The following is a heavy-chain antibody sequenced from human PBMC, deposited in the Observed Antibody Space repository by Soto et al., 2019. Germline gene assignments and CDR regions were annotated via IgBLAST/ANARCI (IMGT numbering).Heavy chain of an antibody. V-gene: IGHV3-23*01. CDR2: ISGRGGST. D-gene: IGHD6-19*01. CDR3: AKHQWLVPSWFDP. CDR1: GFTFSSYA. Sequence: GGSLRLSCAASGFTFSSYAMSWVRQAPGKGLEWVSAISGRGGSTYYEDSVKGRFTMSSDNSKTTLYLQMNSLRAEDAAVYYCAKHQWLVPSWFDPWGQGTLVTVSS. J-gene: IGHJ5*02.